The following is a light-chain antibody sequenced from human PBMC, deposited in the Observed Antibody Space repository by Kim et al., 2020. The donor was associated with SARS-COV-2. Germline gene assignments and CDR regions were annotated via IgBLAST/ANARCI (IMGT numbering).Light chain of an antibody. J-gene: IGKJ2*01. V-gene: IGKV3-15*01. CDR2: GVS. CDR1: QSVSSN. CDR3: QQFDT. Sequence: PATLSVSPGERATLSCRASQSVSSNLAWYQQKPGQAPRLLIYGVSTRATGIPARFSGSGSGTEFTLTISSLQSEDFAVYYCQQFDTFGQGTKLEI.